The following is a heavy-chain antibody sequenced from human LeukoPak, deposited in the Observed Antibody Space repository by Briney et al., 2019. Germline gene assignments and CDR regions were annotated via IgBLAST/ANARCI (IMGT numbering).Heavy chain of an antibody. Sequence: SETLSLTCAVYGGSFSGYYWCWIRQSPGKGLEWIGYIYYSGSTNYNSSLKSRVTILIDTSKNQFSLKLNSVTAADTAVYYCARASGNSGWYNWFDPWGQGTLVTVSS. V-gene: IGHV4-59*01. J-gene: IGHJ5*02. CDR2: IYYSGST. CDR1: GGSFSGYY. CDR3: ARASGNSGWYNWFDP. D-gene: IGHD6-19*01.